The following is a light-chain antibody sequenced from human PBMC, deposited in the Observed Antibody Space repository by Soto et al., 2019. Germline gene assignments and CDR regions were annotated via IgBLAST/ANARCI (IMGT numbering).Light chain of an antibody. CDR1: QSIDNF. J-gene: IGKJ2*01. CDR3: QQSYSLPYT. CDR2: AAS. V-gene: IGKV1-39*01. Sequence: DIQMTQSPSSLSASVGDRVTITCRPSQSIDNFLNWYQQKPGKAPNLLIYAASSLQSGVSSRFSGSGSGTDFTLTISSLQPEDSATYYCQQSYSLPYTFGRGPRWRSN.